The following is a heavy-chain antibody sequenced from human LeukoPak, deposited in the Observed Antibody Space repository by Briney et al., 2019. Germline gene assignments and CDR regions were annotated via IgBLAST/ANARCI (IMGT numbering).Heavy chain of an antibody. CDR2: IYPGDSDT. Sequence: GESLKISCKGSGYRFTSYWIGWVRQMPGKGLEWMGIIYPGDSDTRYSPSFQRQVTISADKSISTAYLQWSSLKASDTAMYYCARQAYGDYLTPYYYYYMDVWGKGTTVTVSS. V-gene: IGHV5-51*01. CDR1: GYRFTSYW. D-gene: IGHD4-17*01. J-gene: IGHJ6*03. CDR3: ARQAYGDYLTPYYYYYMDV.